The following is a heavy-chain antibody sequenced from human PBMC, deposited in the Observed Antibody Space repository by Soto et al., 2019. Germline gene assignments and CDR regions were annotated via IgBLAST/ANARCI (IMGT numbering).Heavy chain of an antibody. V-gene: IGHV3-23*01. CDR1: GFTFSSYA. CDR2: ISGSGGST. Sequence: GGSLRLSCAASGFTFSSYAMSWVRQAPGKGLEWVSAISGSGGSTYYADSVKGRFTISRDNSKNTLYLQMNSLRAEDTAVYYCAKDSGYSYGHPENYYYYYMDVWGKGTTVTVSS. J-gene: IGHJ6*03. D-gene: IGHD5-18*01. CDR3: AKDSGYSYGHPENYYYYYMDV.